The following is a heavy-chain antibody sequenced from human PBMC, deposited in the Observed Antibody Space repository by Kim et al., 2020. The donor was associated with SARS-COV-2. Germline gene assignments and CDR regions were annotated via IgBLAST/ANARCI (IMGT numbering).Heavy chain of an antibody. CDR1: GFTFSSYW. V-gene: IGHV3-7*01. CDR3: ARDENYDFWSGDYYYYYMDV. D-gene: IGHD3-3*01. J-gene: IGHJ6*03. Sequence: GGSLRLSCAASGFTFSSYWMSWVRQTPGKGLEWVTNIKQDGSEIYYVDSVKGRFTISRDNAKNSLYLQMNSLRAEDTAVYYCARDENYDFWSGDYYYYYMDVWGKGTTVTVSS. CDR2: IKQDGSEI.